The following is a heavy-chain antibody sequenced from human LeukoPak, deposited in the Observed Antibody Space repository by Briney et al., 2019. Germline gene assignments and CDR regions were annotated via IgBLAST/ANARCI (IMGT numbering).Heavy chain of an antibody. D-gene: IGHD3-16*02. Sequence: SETLSLTCAVYGGSFSGYYWSWIRQPPGKGLEWIGEINHSGSTNYNPSLKSRVTISVDTSKNQFSLRLSSVTAADTAVYYCASSPLVVRFDPWGQGTLVTVSS. CDR3: ASSPLVVRFDP. V-gene: IGHV4-34*01. CDR1: GGSFSGYY. CDR2: INHSGST. J-gene: IGHJ5*02.